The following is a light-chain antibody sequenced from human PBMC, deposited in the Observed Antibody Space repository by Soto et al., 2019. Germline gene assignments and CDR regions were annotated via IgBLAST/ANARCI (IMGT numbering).Light chain of an antibody. CDR1: QSISSY. CDR3: QQYGSSGT. V-gene: IGKV3-20*01. Sequence: EVVLTQSPDSLSLPPGERATLSCGASQSISSYLAWYQQKPGQDPRLLMYEESNRATGNPARFSGSGSGTDFTLTISRLEPEDFAVYYCQQYGSSGTFGQGTKVDIK. CDR2: EES. J-gene: IGKJ1*01.